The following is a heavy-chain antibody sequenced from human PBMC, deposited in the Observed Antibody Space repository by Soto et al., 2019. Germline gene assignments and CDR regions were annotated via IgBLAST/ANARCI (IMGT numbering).Heavy chain of an antibody. D-gene: IGHD1-1*01. CDR3: ARGRYGDY. V-gene: IGHV1-69*05. CDR1: GDTFSSFA. Sequence: QVHLVQSGAEVKKPGSSVKVSCKASGDTFSSFAISWVRQAPGQGLEWMGGIIPIFRTPNYAQKLQGRVTVTRDTSTSTAYMELRSLRSDDTAVYYCARGRYGDYWGQGALVTVSS. J-gene: IGHJ4*02. CDR2: IIPIFRTP.